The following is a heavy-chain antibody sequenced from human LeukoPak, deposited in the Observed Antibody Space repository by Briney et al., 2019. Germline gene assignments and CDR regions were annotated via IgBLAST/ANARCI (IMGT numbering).Heavy chain of an antibody. J-gene: IGHJ5*02. V-gene: IGHV4-39*01. CDR3: ARRPIAAGNNWFDP. CDR1: GGSISSAAYY. CDR2: IYYTGTT. Sequence: SETLSLTCTVSGGSISSAAYYWGWARQPPGKGLDWIGSIYYTGTTYYSPSLQTRATLSFDTSKNQFSLKLTSVTAADTAVYFCARRPIAAGNNWFDPWGQGTLVTVSS. D-gene: IGHD6-13*01.